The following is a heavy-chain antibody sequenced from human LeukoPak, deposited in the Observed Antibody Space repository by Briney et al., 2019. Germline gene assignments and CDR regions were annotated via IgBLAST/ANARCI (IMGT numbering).Heavy chain of an antibody. V-gene: IGHV3-30*04. Sequence: GGSLRLSCAASGFTFSSYAMHWVRQAPGKGLEWVAVISYDGSNKYYADSVKGRFTISRDNSKNTLYLQMNSLRAEDTAVYYCAGRIGVAGRGFDPWGQGTLVTVSS. CDR3: AGRIGVAGRGFDP. J-gene: IGHJ5*02. D-gene: IGHD6-13*01. CDR2: ISYDGSNK. CDR1: GFTFSSYA.